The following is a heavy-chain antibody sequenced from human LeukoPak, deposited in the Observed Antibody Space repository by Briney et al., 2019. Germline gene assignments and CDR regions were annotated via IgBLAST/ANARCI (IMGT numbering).Heavy chain of an antibody. CDR2: LFYTGNT. Sequence: SETLSLTCTVSGGSIYSGDYYWTWIRQPPGKEMEWIGSLFYTGNTYYSPSLRSRVATSIDMSKNQFSLNLSSVTAADTAVYYRARENIVSTRDFDCWGHGTLVTVSS. J-gene: IGHJ4*01. CDR3: ARENIVSTRDFDC. D-gene: IGHD5/OR15-5a*01. CDR1: GGSIYSGDYY. V-gene: IGHV4-39*07.